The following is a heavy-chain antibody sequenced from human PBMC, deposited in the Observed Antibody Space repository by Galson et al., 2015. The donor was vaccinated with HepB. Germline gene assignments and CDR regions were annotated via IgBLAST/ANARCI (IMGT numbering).Heavy chain of an antibody. CDR3: AKDLYGSGSPIDY. CDR2: ISYDAIDK. V-gene: IGHV3-30*18. D-gene: IGHD3-10*01. Sequence: LRLSCAGSGFSFSSYGMHWVRQAPGKGLEWVALISYDAIDKYYVDSVKGRFTISRDNLKNTLYLQMNSLRPEDTAVYYCAKDLYGSGSPIDYWGQGTLVTVSS. CDR1: GFSFSSYG. J-gene: IGHJ4*02.